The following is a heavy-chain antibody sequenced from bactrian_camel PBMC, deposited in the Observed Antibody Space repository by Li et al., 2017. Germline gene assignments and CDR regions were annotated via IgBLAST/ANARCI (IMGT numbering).Heavy chain of an antibody. CDR3: AVYDAYAGRCSFREDVYDY. Sequence: DVQLVESGGGLVQPGGSLRLSCVASGFTFSTYAMSWVRQAPGKGLEWVSAINGGSGKTYYADSVKGRFTISRDNAKNTVSLLMNSLKSEDTAMYHCAVYDAYAGRCSFREDVYDYWGRGTQVTVS. CDR1: GFTFSTYA. D-gene: IGHD4*01. V-gene: IGHV3S40*01. J-gene: IGHJ4*01. CDR2: INGGSGKT.